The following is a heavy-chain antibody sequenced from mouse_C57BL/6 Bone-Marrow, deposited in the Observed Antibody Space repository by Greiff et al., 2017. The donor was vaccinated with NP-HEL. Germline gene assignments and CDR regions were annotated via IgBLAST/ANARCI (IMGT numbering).Heavy chain of an antibody. D-gene: IGHD4-1*01. CDR1: GFNIKDDY. CDR3: TTNWDGY. J-gene: IGHJ2*01. V-gene: IGHV14-4*01. CDR2: IDPENGDT. Sequence: EVKLQESGAELVRPGASVKLSCTASGFNIKDDYMHWVKQRPEQGLEWIGWIDPENGDTEYASKFQGKATITADTSSNTAYLQLSSLTSEDTAVYYCTTNWDGYWGQGTTLTVSS.